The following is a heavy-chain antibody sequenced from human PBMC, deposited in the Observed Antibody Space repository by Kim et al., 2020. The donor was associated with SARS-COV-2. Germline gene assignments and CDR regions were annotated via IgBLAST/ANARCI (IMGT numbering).Heavy chain of an antibody. Sequence: GGSLRLSCAASGFTFSSYSMNWVRQAPGKGLEWVSYISSSSSTIYYADSVKGRFTISRDNAKNSLYLQMNSLRDEDTAVYYCAGGPTVTLLYYYYYYGMDVWGQGTTVTVSS. CDR2: ISSSSSTI. D-gene: IGHD4-4*01. J-gene: IGHJ6*02. CDR3: AGGPTVTLLYYYYYYGMDV. CDR1: GFTFSSYS. V-gene: IGHV3-48*02.